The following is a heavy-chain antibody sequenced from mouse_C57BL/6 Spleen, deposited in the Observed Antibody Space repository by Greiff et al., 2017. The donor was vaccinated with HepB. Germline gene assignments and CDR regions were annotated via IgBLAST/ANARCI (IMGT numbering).Heavy chain of an antibody. Sequence: EVKLMESGAGLVKPGGSLKLSCAASGFTFSSYAMSWVRQTPEKRLEWVAYISSGGDYIYYADTVKGRFTISRDNARNTLYLQMSSLKSEDTAMYYCTRKELGFDYWGQGTTLTVSS. CDR2: ISSGGDYI. CDR1: GFTFSSYA. D-gene: IGHD4-1*01. V-gene: IGHV5-9-1*02. CDR3: TRKELGFDY. J-gene: IGHJ2*01.